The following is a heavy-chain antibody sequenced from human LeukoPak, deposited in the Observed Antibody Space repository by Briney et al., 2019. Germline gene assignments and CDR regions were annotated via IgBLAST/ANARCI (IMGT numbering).Heavy chain of an antibody. D-gene: IGHD4-11*01. CDR2: INPNGGGT. V-gene: IGHV1-2*06. J-gene: IGHJ4*02. Sequence: ASVKVSCKASGYTFTGYYMHWVRQAPGQGLEWMGRINPNGGGTNYAQKFQGRVTMTRDTSISTAYMELSRLRSDDTAVYYCARGLEYSNHDYWGQGTLVTVSS. CDR1: GYTFTGYY. CDR3: ARGLEYSNHDY.